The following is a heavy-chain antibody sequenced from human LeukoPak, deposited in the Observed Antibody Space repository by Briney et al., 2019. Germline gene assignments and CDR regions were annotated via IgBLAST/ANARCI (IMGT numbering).Heavy chain of an antibody. J-gene: IGHJ4*02. CDR3: ARGGGSSGGYYFDY. D-gene: IGHD1-26*01. V-gene: IGHV4-34*01. Sequence: SETLSLTCAVSGGSFSGFYWTWIRQPPGKGLEWIGEINHSGSTNYNPSLKSRVSISVDTSKNQFSLNLSSVTAADTAVYYCARGGGSSGGYYFDYWGQGTLVTVSS. CDR2: INHSGST. CDR1: GGSFSGFY.